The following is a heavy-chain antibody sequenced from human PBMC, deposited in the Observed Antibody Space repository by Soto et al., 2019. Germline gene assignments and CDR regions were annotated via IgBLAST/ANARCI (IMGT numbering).Heavy chain of an antibody. CDR1: GFTFSSYA. CDR3: ARGRNWNYDAFDI. Sequence: AGGSLRLSCAASGFTFSSYAMHWVRQAPGKGLEWVAVISYDGSNKYYADSVKGRFTISRDNSKNTLYLQMNSLRAEDTAVYYCARGRNWNYDAFDIWGQGTMVTVSS. V-gene: IGHV3-30-3*01. J-gene: IGHJ3*02. D-gene: IGHD1-7*01. CDR2: ISYDGSNK.